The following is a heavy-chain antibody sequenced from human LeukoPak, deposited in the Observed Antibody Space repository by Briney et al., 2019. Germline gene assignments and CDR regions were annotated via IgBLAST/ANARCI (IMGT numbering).Heavy chain of an antibody. V-gene: IGHV3-33*01. Sequence: PGGSLRHSCAASGFTFSSYGMHWVRQAPGKGLEWVAVIWYDGSNKYYADSVKGRFTISRDNSKNTLYLQMNSLRAEDTAVYYCARVGVVAATGNNWFDPWGQGTLVTVSS. J-gene: IGHJ5*02. D-gene: IGHD2-15*01. CDR2: IWYDGSNK. CDR1: GFTFSSYG. CDR3: ARVGVVAATGNNWFDP.